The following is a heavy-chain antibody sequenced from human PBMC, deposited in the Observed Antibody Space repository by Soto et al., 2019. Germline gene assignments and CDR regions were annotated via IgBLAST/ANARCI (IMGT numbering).Heavy chain of an antibody. V-gene: IGHV1-24*01. CDR3: ARESISLFGVAYDS. D-gene: IGHD3-3*01. J-gene: IGHJ4*02. Sequence: ASVKVSCKISGHTLTEFSIHWVRQAPGKGLEWMGGFDPEGGEAIYAQKGHGRVTVTEDTVTDTAYMELSGLKSDDTAVYYCARESISLFGVAYDSWGQGTLVTVSS. CDR2: FDPEGGEA. CDR1: GHTLTEFS.